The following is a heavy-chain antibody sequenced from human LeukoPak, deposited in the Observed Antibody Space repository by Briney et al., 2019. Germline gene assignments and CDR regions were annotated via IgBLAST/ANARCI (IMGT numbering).Heavy chain of an antibody. D-gene: IGHD1-26*01. J-gene: IGHJ4*02. V-gene: IGHV4-34*01. Sequence: SETLSLTCAVYGGSFSGYYWSWIRQPPGKGLEWIGEINHSGSTNYNPSLKSRVTISVDTSKNQFSLKLSSVTAADTAVYYCARGRGGSYLGYYFDYWGQGTLVTVSS. CDR2: INHSGST. CDR3: ARGRGGSYLGYYFDY. CDR1: GGSFSGYY.